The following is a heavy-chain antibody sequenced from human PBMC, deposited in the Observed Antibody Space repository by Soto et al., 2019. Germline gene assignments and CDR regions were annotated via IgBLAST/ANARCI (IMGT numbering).Heavy chain of an antibody. Sequence: ASVKASCKASGDTFTTYDINWVRQATGHVLEGLGWINPNSGNIGYAQRFQGRVTMTRDTAIRTAYMEVSSLRSDDTAVYYCARGRASGSYYLPDYWGQGTLVTVSS. D-gene: IGHD3-10*01. CDR3: ARGRASGSYYLPDY. CDR1: GDTFTTYD. CDR2: INPNSGNI. V-gene: IGHV1-8*01. J-gene: IGHJ4*02.